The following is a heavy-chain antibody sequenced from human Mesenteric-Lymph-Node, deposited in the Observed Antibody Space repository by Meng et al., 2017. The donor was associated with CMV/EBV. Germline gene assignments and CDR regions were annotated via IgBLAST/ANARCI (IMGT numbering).Heavy chain of an antibody. CDR3: AKLRGSGSYFTAFDI. CDR2: IYPGDSDP. D-gene: IGHD1-26*01. CDR1: GYSITTYW. Sequence: GGSLRPSCKGSGYSITTYWIGWVRQMPGKGLEWMGIIYPGDSDPRYSPSFQGQVTLSADKSISTAYLQWSSLKASDTAMYYCAKLRGSGSYFTAFDIWGQGTMVTVSS. J-gene: IGHJ3*02. V-gene: IGHV5-51*01.